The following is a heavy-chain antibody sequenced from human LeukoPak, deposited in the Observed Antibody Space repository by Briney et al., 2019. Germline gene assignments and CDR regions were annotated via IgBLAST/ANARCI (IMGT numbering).Heavy chain of an antibody. D-gene: IGHD1-26*01. CDR2: INPNSGGT. CDR1: GYTFTDYY. Sequence: VSVKVSCKASGYTFTDYYIHWVRQDPGQELEWMGWINPNSGGTNYAQKFQGRVTLTRDTSISTAYMELNSLRSDDTAVYYSARARQRATGSYSALDSWGQGTLVTVSS. CDR3: ARARQRATGSYSALDS. J-gene: IGHJ4*02. V-gene: IGHV1-2*02.